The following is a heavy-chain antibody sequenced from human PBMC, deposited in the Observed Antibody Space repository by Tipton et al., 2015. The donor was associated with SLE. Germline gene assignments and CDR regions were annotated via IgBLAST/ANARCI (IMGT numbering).Heavy chain of an antibody. J-gene: IGHJ4*02. CDR1: GYTFPSYD. CDR2: ISVYNDNT. V-gene: IGHV1-18*01. CDR3: ALRWPDTWTTAY. D-gene: IGHD2/OR15-2a*01. Sequence: QSGAEVKKPGASVKVSCKASGYTFPSYDISWVRQAPGQGLEWMGWISVYNDNTNYAQKLQGRVTMTTDTSTSTAYMELSSLRSDDTAVYYCALRWPDTWTTAYWGQVTPVTVSA.